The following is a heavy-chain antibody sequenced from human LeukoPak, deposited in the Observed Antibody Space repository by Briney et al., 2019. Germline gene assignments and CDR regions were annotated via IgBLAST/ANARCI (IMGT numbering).Heavy chain of an antibody. CDR2: IYYSGST. CDR1: GGSISSYY. Sequence: SDTLSLTCTVSGGSISSYYWSWIRQPPGKGLEWIGYIYYSGSTNYNPSLKSRVTISVDTSKNQFSLKLSSVTAADTAVYYCARSEEYSSSWYRLENAFDIWGQGTMVTVSS. J-gene: IGHJ3*02. CDR3: ARSEEYSSSWYRLENAFDI. V-gene: IGHV4-59*07. D-gene: IGHD6-13*01.